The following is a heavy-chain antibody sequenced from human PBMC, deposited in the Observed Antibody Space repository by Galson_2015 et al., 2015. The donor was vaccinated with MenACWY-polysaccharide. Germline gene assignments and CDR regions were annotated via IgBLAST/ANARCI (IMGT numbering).Heavy chain of an antibody. CDR3: ARDSMGVQDATDVVASWGPYYGVDV. D-gene: IGHD5-12*01. J-gene: IGHJ6*02. Sequence: SLRLSCAASGFTFSSYSMNWVRQAPGKGLEWVSYISSRSDVIFYADSVKGRFTISRDNAKNSVYLQMNSLRAEDTAVYYCARDSMGVQDATDVVASWGPYYGVDVWGQGTTVTV. V-gene: IGHV3-48*01. CDR1: GFTFSSYS. CDR2: ISSRSDVI.